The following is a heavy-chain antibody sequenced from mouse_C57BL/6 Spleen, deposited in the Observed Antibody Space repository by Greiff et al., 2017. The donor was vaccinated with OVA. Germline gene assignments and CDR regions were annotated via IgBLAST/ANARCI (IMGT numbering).Heavy chain of an antibody. CDR2: IYPRSGNT. D-gene: IGHD2-4*01. CDR3: ARYDYDLYYAMDY. J-gene: IGHJ4*01. V-gene: IGHV1-81*01. CDR1: GYTFTSYG. Sequence: VKLQQSGAELARPGASVKLSCKASGYTFTSYGISWVKQRTGQGLEWIGEIYPRSGNTYYNEKFKGKATLTADKSSSTAYMELRSLTSEDSAVYFCARYDYDLYYAMDYWGQGTSVTVSS.